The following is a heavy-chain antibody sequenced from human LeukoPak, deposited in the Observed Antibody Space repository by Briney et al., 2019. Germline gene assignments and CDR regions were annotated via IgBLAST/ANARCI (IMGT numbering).Heavy chain of an antibody. CDR2: IKQDGSEK. CDR1: GFTVSSNY. Sequence: GGSLRLSCAASGFTVSSNYMSWVRKAPGKGLEWVANIKQDGSEKYYVDSVKGRFTISRDNAKNSLYLQMNSLRAEDTAVYYCATDSSGWYGGTWGQGTLVTVSS. J-gene: IGHJ5*02. D-gene: IGHD6-19*01. V-gene: IGHV3-7*03. CDR3: ATDSSGWYGGT.